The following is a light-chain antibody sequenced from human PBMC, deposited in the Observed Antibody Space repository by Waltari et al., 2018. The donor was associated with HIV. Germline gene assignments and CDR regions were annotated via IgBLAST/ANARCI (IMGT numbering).Light chain of an antibody. Sequence: SYMLTQPPSVSVAPGKTARITCGGNNIGSKSVHWYQQKPGQAPVLVIYYDSDRPSGIPERFSGSNSGNTATLTISRVEAGDEADYYCQVWDSSSDHRGVFGTGTKVTVL. V-gene: IGLV3-21*04. CDR2: YDS. CDR3: QVWDSSSDHRGV. J-gene: IGLJ1*01. CDR1: NIGSKS.